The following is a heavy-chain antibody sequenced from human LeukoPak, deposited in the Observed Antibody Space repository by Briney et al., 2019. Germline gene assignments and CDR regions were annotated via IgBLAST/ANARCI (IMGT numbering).Heavy chain of an antibody. V-gene: IGHV1-2*02. CDR3: ARDHNWGPDY. D-gene: IGHD7-27*01. Sequence: ASVKVSCTALGYTFTDHYFHWLRQAPGQGIEWMGWIHPGRGDTNIAQKFQGRVSLTRDMSISTAYMELSRPTSDDTAVYYCARDHNWGPDYWGQGTLVSVSS. J-gene: IGHJ4*02. CDR1: GYTFTDHY. CDR2: IHPGRGDT.